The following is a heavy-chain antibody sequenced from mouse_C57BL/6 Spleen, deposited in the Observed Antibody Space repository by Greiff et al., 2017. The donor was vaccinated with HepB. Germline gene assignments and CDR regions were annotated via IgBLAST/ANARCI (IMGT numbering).Heavy chain of an antibody. CDR3: ARKSYYYGSSHFDY. Sequence: QVQLQQSGAELVKPGASVKISCKASGYAFSSYWMNWVKQRPGKGLEWIGQIYPGDGDTNYNGKFKGEATLTADKSSSTAYMQLSSLTSEDSAVYFCARKSYYYGSSHFDYWGQGTTLTVSS. CDR1: GYAFSSYW. CDR2: IYPGDGDT. J-gene: IGHJ2*01. V-gene: IGHV1-80*01. D-gene: IGHD1-1*01.